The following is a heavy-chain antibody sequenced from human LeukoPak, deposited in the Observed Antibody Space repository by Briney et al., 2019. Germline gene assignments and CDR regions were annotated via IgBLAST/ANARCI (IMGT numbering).Heavy chain of an antibody. Sequence: PGGSLRLSCVASGFTLSSYSMYWVRQAPGKGLEWVSVISSTSSYIRYAESVEGRFTISRDNAKNSLFLEMKSLRAEDTAVYYCAREAWFDPWGQGTLVTVSS. CDR1: GFTLSSYS. CDR2: ISSTSSYI. CDR3: AREAWFDP. J-gene: IGHJ5*02. V-gene: IGHV3-21*06.